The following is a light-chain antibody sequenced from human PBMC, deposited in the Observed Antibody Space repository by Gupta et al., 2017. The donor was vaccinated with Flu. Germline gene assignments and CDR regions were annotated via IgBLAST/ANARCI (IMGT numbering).Light chain of an antibody. CDR1: QDVTDY. CDR3: QQYDFIPLT. CDR2: DAS. V-gene: IGKV1-33*01. J-gene: IGKJ4*01. Sequence: DIQLTQSPSSLSASVGDRVTITCRASQDVTDYLNWYQQKPGKAPKLLIYDASNLREGVPLRFSGSGSVTHFTLTIASLQPEDIATYFCQQYDFIPLTFGGGTKVE.